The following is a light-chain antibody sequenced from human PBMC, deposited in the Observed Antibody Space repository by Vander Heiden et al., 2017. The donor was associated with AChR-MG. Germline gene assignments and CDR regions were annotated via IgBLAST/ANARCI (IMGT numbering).Light chain of an antibody. CDR2: WAS. CDR1: QRVLYSSNNKNY. Sequence: DIVITQSADSLAVSLGERATINCQSSQRVLYSSNNKNYLAWYQQKPGQPPKLLIYWASTRESGVPDRFSGSGSGTDFTLTISSLQAEDVAVYYCQQYYSTPWTFGQGTKVEIK. CDR3: QQYYSTPWT. J-gene: IGKJ1*01. V-gene: IGKV4-1*01.